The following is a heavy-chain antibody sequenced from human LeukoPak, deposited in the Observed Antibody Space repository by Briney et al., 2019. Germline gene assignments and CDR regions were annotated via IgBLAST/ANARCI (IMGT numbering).Heavy chain of an antibody. V-gene: IGHV4-34*01. J-gene: IGHJ6*03. CDR3: ARDDWKLFYRGIAVAGPNYYYYYYMDA. Sequence: PSETLSLTCAVYGGSFSGYYWSWIRQPPGKGLEWIGEINHSGSTNYNPSLKSRVTISVDTSKNQFSLKLSSVTAADTAVYYCARDDWKLFYRGIAVAGPNYYYYYYMDAWGKGTTVTVSS. D-gene: IGHD6-19*01. CDR1: GGSFSGYY. CDR2: INHSGST.